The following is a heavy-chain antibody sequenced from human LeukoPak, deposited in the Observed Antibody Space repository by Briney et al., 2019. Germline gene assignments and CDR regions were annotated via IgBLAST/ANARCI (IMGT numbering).Heavy chain of an antibody. CDR3: TRDRTVTHFDY. CDR1: GFTFGDYA. J-gene: IGHJ4*02. V-gene: IGHV3-49*03. CDR2: IRSKAYGGTT. Sequence: PGGSLRLSCTASGFTFGDYAMSWFRQAPGKGLEWVGFIRSKAYGGTTEYAASVKGRFTISRDDSKSIAYLQMNSLKTEDTAVYYCTRDRTVTHFDYWGQGTLVTVSS. D-gene: IGHD4-17*01.